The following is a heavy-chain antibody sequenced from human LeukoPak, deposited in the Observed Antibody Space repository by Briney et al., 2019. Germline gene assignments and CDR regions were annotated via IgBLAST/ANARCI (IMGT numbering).Heavy chain of an antibody. J-gene: IGHJ4*02. V-gene: IGHV4-34*01. D-gene: IGHD3-22*01. Sequence: SETLSLTCAVYGGSFSGYYWSWIRQPPGKGLEWIGEINHSGSANYNPSLKSRVTISVDTSKNQFSLKLSSVTAADTAVYYCARGYFSGYYFDYWGQGTLVTVSS. CDR1: GGSFSGYY. CDR2: INHSGSA. CDR3: ARGYFSGYYFDY.